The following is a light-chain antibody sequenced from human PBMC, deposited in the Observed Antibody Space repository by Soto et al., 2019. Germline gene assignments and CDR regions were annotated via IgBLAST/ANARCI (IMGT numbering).Light chain of an antibody. J-gene: IGLJ2*01. CDR1: SSDIGSYNL. Sequence: QSALTQPAAVSGSPGQSITISCTGTSSDIGSYNLVSWYQQHPGRAPKLMIYEGSKRPSGVSNRFSGSKSGNMASLTISGLQADDEADYFCCSYAVGGALVFGGRTKLTVL. CDR3: CSYAVGGALV. V-gene: IGLV2-23*01. CDR2: EGS.